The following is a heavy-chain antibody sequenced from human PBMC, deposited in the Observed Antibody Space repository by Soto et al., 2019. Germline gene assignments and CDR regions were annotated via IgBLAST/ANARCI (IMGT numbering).Heavy chain of an antibody. CDR1: GGSISSYY. Sequence: SETLSLTCTVSGGSISSYYWSWIRQPPGKGLEWIGYIYYSGSTNYNPSLKSRVTISVDTSKNQFSLKLSSVTAADTAVYYCARTYEKDRRFDYWGQGTLDTVSS. J-gene: IGHJ4*02. CDR3: ARTYEKDRRFDY. V-gene: IGHV4-59*01. D-gene: IGHD3-22*01. CDR2: IYYSGST.